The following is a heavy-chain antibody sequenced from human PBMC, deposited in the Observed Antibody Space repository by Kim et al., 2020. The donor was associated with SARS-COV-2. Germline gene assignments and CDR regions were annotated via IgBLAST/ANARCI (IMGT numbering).Heavy chain of an antibody. J-gene: IGHJ6*02. CDR2: IKSKTDGGTT. V-gene: IGHV3-15*01. CDR1: GFTFSNAW. D-gene: IGHD1-1*01. Sequence: GGSLRLSCAASGFTFSNAWMSWVRQAPGKGLEWVGRIKSKTDGGTTDYAAPVKGRFTISRDDSKNTLYLQMNSLKTEDTAVYYCTTDPTGTDYYYYGMDVWGQGTTVTVSS. CDR3: TTDPTGTDYYYYGMDV.